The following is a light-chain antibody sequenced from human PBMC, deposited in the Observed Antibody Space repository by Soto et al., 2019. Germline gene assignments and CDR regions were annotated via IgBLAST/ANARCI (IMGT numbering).Light chain of an antibody. Sequence: QSVLTQPPSASGTPGQRVTISCSGRSSNIGSNSVNWYQQLPGTAPKLLIYSNNQRPSGVPDRFSGSKSGTSASLAISGLQSGDEADYYCAAWDDSLNGYVFGTGTKLTVL. J-gene: IGLJ1*01. CDR2: SNN. CDR3: AAWDDSLNGYV. V-gene: IGLV1-44*01. CDR1: SSNIGSNS.